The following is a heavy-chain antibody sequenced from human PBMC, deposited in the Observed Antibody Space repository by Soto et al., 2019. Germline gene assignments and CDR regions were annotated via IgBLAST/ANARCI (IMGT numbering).Heavy chain of an antibody. CDR3: ARVERGTATTVVDAFDI. CDR2: IYYSGST. J-gene: IGHJ3*02. D-gene: IGHD1-1*01. V-gene: IGHV4-31*03. CDR1: GGFTCTCGYF. Sequence: SETLFLTCTVSGGFTCTCGYFWSWIRQHPGKGLEWIGYIYYSGSTYSDPSLKSRVTISVDPCKNQFSLKLSSVTAADTALYYCARVERGTATTVVDAFDIWGPGTMVTVSS.